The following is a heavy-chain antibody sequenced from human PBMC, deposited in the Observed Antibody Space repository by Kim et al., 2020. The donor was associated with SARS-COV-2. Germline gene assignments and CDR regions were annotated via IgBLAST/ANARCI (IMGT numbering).Heavy chain of an antibody. CDR1: GFTFSSYG. CDR3: ARRDIFCSGGSCSVDY. J-gene: IGHJ4*02. CDR2: IWYDGSNK. V-gene: IGHV3-33*01. D-gene: IGHD2-15*01. Sequence: GGSLRLSCAASGFTFSSYGMHWVRQAPGKGLEWVAVIWYDGSNKYYADSVKGRFTISRDNSKNTLYLQMNSLRAEDTAVYYCARRDIFCSGGSCSVDYWGQGTLVTVSS.